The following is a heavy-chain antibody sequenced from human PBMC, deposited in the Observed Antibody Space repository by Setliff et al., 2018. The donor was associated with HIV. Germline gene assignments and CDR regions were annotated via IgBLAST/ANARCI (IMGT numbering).Heavy chain of an antibody. CDR3: ARPRVFDSFDV. CDR1: GYMILGYK. J-gene: IGHJ3*01. CDR2: ISPDNGAA. Sequence: GASVKVSCKAIGYMILGYKMSWVRQAPGQGLEWIGRISPDNGAAEYAPKFQGRVRMTLDTSISTAYLEIPRLTSDDAAVYYCARPRVFDSFDVWGQGTLVTDS. V-gene: IGHV1-2*06.